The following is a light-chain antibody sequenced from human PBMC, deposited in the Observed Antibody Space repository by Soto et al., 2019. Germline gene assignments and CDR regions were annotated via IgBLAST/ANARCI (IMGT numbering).Light chain of an antibody. V-gene: IGLV1-51*01. CDR3: GTWDSSLSAVV. Sequence: QSVLTQPPSVSAAPGETVTISCSGSSSNIGSYFVSWYQQFPGTAPKVLIYDSSKRASGIPDRFSGSKSGTSATLGITGLQSGDEADYYCGTWDSSLSAVVFGGGTKLTVL. J-gene: IGLJ2*01. CDR1: SSNIGSYF. CDR2: DSS.